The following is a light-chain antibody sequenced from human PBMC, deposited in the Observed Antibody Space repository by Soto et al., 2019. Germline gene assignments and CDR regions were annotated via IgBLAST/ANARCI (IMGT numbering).Light chain of an antibody. CDR1: QSVSSN. CDR3: QQYNNWTPFT. CDR2: GSS. Sequence: EIVMTQSPATLSVSPGERATLSCSASQSVSSNLAWYQQKPGQAPRLLIYGSSTRTTGIPARFSGSGSGIEFTLTISSLQSEDFAGYYCQQYNNWTPFTFGPGTKVDIK. J-gene: IGKJ3*01. V-gene: IGKV3-15*01.